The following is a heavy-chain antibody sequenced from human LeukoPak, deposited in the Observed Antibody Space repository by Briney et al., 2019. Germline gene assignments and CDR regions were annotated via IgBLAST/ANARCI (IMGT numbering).Heavy chain of an antibody. J-gene: IGHJ3*02. CDR3: ARGLLGRTQFDI. CDR2: IYHSGST. CDR1: GGSISSGGYS. D-gene: IGHD3-22*01. V-gene: IGHV4-30-2*01. Sequence: SETLSLTCAVSGGSISSGGYSWSWIRQPPGTGLEWIGYIYHSGSTYYNPSLKSRVTISVDRSKNQFSLKLSSVTAADTAVYYCARGLLGRTQFDIWGQGTMVTVSS.